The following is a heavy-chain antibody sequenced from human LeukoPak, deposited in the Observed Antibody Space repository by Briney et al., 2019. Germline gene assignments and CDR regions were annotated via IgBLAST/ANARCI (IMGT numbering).Heavy chain of an antibody. Sequence: ASVKVSCKVSGYTLTELSMHWVRQAPGKGLEWMGGFDPEDGKTIYAQKFQGRVTMTEDTSTDTAYMELSSLRSEDTAVYYCATDPSYGGNPTDVWGQGTTVTVSS. CDR3: ATDPSYGGNPTDV. CDR1: GYTLTELS. CDR2: FDPEDGKT. V-gene: IGHV1-24*01. D-gene: IGHD4-23*01. J-gene: IGHJ6*02.